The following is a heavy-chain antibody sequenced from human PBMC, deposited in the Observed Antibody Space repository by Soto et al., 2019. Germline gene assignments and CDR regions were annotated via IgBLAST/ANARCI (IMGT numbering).Heavy chain of an antibody. V-gene: IGHV3-23*01. CDR3: AKDRQNFNSVWDPLDV. CDR1: GFTFNTYA. J-gene: IGHJ3*01. Sequence: PGGSLRLSCAASGFTFNTYAMSWVRQAPGKGLEWVAGIGGGDTHYADSVMGRFIISRDDPKSMVSLQMNSLRVEDTAVYYCAKDRQNFNSVWDPLDVWGQGTLVTVS. CDR2: IGGGDT. D-gene: IGHD2-21*01.